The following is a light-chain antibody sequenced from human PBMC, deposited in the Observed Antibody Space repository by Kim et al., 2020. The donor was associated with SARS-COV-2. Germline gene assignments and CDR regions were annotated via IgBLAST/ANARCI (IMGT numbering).Light chain of an antibody. CDR2: GDK. CDR1: RSNIGTGYD. Sequence: QTVTISCTGERSNIGTGYDVHWFQQLPGTAPKLLIYGDKNRPSGVPDRFSGSKSANSASLAIAGLQAEDEADYYCQSYDSVLSGYVFGSGTKVTVL. CDR3: QSYDSVLSGYV. J-gene: IGLJ1*01. V-gene: IGLV1-40*01.